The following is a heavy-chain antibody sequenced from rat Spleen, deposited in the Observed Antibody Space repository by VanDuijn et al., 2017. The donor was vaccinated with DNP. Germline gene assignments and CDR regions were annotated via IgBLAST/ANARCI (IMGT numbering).Heavy chain of an antibody. V-gene: IGHV5-27*01. D-gene: IGHD3-8*01. CDR3: TSNPHIRTASPFDY. CDR2: ISTGSGNT. J-gene: IGHJ2*01. CDR1: GFTFSNYY. Sequence: EVQLVESGGGLVQPGRSLKLSCAASGFTFSNYYMAWVRQAPTKGLELVTYISTGSGNTYYRDSVKGRFTISRDNAKSTLYLQMGSLRSEDTATYYCTSNPHIRTASPFDYWGQGVMVTVSS.